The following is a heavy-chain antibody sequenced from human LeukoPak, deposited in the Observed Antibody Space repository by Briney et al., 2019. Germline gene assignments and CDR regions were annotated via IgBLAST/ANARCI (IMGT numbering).Heavy chain of an antibody. CDR2: LSDGGGYT. CDR3: ATAYSTTWSFFDF. D-gene: IGHD6-13*01. J-gene: IGHJ4*02. Sequence: GGSLRLSCAASRFTFSTYAMSWVRQAPGKGLEWVPGLSDGGGYTYYADSVKGRFTISRDNAKNTLYLQMNSLRAEDTAIYYCATAYSTTWSFFDFWGQGTLVTVSS. CDR1: RFTFSTYA. V-gene: IGHV3-23*01.